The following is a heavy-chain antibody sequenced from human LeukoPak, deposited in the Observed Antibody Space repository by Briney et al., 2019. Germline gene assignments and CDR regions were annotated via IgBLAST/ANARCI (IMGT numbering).Heavy chain of an antibody. CDR3: ARDVSGGGAYYYYYMDV. CDR2: IYYSGST. D-gene: IGHD2-15*01. J-gene: IGHJ6*03. CDR1: GGSISSYY. Sequence: SETLSLTCTVSGGSISSYYWSWIRQPPGKGLEWIGYIYYSGSTNYNPSLKSRVTISVDTSKNQFSLKLSSVTAADTAVYYCARDVSGGGAYYYYYMDVWGKGTTVTVSS. V-gene: IGHV4-59*01.